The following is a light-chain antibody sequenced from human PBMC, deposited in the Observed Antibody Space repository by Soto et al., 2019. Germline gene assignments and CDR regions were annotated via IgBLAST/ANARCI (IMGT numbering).Light chain of an antibody. CDR2: GAS. V-gene: IGKV3-20*01. CDR3: QFFGSSRYP. J-gene: IGKJ2*01. Sequence: EIVLTQSPGTLSLSPGERATLACRASQSISSSYLAWYQQKPGQAPRLLIYGASSRATGIPDRFSGSGSGTDFTLPISRLEPEDFAVYYCQFFGSSRYPFGQGTKLEIK. CDR1: QSISSSY.